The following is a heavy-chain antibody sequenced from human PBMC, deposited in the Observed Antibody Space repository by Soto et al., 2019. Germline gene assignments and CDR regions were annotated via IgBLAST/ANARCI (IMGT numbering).Heavy chain of an antibody. J-gene: IGHJ6*03. D-gene: IGHD6-13*01. CDR1: GYTFTSYD. V-gene: IGHV1-8*01. CDR2: MNPNSGNT. Sequence: QVQLVQSGAEVKKPGASVKVSCKASGYTFTSYDINWVRQATGQGLEWMGWMNPNSGNTGYAQKFQGRVTMTRNTSISTAYMELSSLRSEDTAVYYCARSGYSSSWYGYYYYMDVWGKGTTVTVSS. CDR3: ARSGYSSSWYGYYYYMDV.